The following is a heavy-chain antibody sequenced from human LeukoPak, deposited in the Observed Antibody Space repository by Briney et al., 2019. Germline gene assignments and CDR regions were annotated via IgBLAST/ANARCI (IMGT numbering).Heavy chain of an antibody. V-gene: IGHV4-39*07. CDR2: IYYSGST. Sequence: SETLSLTCTVSGGSISSTSYFWGWIRQPPGKGLEWIGSIYYSGSTYNNPSLKSRVTISVDTSKNQFSLGLTSVTAADTAVYYCARDWNLNYFDYWGQGSLVSVSS. J-gene: IGHJ4*02. CDR3: ARDWNLNYFDY. CDR1: GGSISSTSYF. D-gene: IGHD1-7*01.